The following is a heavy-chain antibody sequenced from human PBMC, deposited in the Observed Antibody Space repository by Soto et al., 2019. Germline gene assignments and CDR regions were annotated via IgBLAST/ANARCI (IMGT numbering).Heavy chain of an antibody. CDR2: IFYSGST. V-gene: IGHV4-4*02. CDR3: ASTAYCRGGSCYGLDP. CDR1: GGSISSSNW. D-gene: IGHD2-15*01. J-gene: IGHJ5*02. Sequence: SETLSLTCAVSGGSISSSNWWSWVRQPPGKGLEWIGEIFYSGSTYYNPSLKSRVTISVDKSKNQFSLKLTSVTAADTAVYYCASTAYCRGGSCYGLDPWGQGTLVTAPQ.